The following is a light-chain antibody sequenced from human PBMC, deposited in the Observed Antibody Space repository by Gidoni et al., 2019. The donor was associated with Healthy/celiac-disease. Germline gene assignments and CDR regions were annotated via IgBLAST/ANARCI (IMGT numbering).Light chain of an antibody. V-gene: IGKV3-20*01. CDR3: QQYGSSPL. Sequence: IVLTQSPGTPSLSPGERAPLSCRARQSVSSSYLAWYQQKPGQAPRLLIYGPSSRATGLPDRFSGSGSGTDFTLTISRLEPEDVAVYYCQQYGSSPLFGQGTKVEIK. CDR2: GPS. CDR1: QSVSSSY. J-gene: IGKJ1*01.